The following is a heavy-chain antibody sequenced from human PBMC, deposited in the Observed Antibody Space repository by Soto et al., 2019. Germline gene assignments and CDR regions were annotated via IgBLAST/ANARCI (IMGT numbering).Heavy chain of an antibody. CDR2: INAGNGNT. D-gene: IGHD3-22*01. CDR1: GYTFTSYA. Sequence: QVQLVQSGAEVKKPGASVKVSCKASGYTFTSYAMHWVRQAPGQRLEWMGWINAGNGNTKYSQKFQGRVNITRDTSASTAYMELCSLRAEDTAVYYCARATRPLYSSSGYYQTGGYYFDYWGQGTLVTVSS. J-gene: IGHJ4*02. CDR3: ARATRPLYSSSGYYQTGGYYFDY. V-gene: IGHV1-3*01.